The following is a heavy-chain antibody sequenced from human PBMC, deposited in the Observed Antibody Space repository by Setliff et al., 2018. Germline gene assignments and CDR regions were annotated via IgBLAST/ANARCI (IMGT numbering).Heavy chain of an antibody. D-gene: IGHD6-19*01. Sequence: PSETLSLTCTVSGGSISSYYWSWIRQPAGKGLEWIGHIYIGGSANYNPSLKSRVTMSIDTSKNQFSLKLNSVTAADMAVYYCAREQWLDPPGYYYMDVWAKGTTDTV. V-gene: IGHV4-4*07. J-gene: IGHJ6*03. CDR3: AREQWLDPPGYYYMDV. CDR2: IYIGGSA. CDR1: GGSISSYY.